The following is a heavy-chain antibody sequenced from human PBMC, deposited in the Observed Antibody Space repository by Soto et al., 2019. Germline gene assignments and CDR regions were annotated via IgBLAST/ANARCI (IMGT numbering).Heavy chain of an antibody. J-gene: IGHJ4*02. CDR3: ARESEDLTSNFDY. V-gene: IGHV3-21*06. CDR2: ISSTTHYI. Sequence: LSXAASGFTFTRYSMNWVRQAPGKGLEWVSSISSTTHYIYYADSMRGRFTISRDNAKNAVYLEMNSLRAEDTAVYYCARESEDLTSNFDYWGQGTLVTVSS. CDR1: GFTFTRYS.